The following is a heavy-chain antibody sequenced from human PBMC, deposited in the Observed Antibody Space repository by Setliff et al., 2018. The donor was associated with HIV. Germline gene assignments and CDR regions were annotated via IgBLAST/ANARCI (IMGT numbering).Heavy chain of an antibody. CDR1: GFTFSRYS. V-gene: IGHV3-48*01. CDR2: ISSVSGSTI. J-gene: IGHJ4*02. CDR3: ARTNNNYYYDTSDYFAGYYFDS. D-gene: IGHD3-22*01. Sequence: GGSLRLSCAASGFTFSRYSMNWVRQAPGKGLEWVSYISSVSGSTIYYADSVKGRFTISRDNAKNSMFLQTNSLRAEDTAVYYCARTNNNYYYDTSDYFAGYYFDSWGQGTLVTVS.